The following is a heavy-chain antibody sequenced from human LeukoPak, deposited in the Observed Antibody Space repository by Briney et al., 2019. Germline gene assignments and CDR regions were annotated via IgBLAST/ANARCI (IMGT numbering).Heavy chain of an antibody. CDR2: ISYDGSNK. Sequence: GGSLRLSCAASGFTFSRHGMHWVRQAPGKGLEWVAVISYDGSNKYYADSVKGRFTISRDNPKNTLYLQMNSLRAEDTAVYYCAKDTAMVFGYFDYWGQGTLVTVSS. CDR3: AKDTAMVFGYFDY. CDR1: GFTFSRHG. D-gene: IGHD5-18*01. V-gene: IGHV3-30*18. J-gene: IGHJ4*02.